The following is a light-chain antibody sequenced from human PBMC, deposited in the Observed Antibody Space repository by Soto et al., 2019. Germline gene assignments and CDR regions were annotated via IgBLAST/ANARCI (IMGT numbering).Light chain of an antibody. Sequence: SARTQAPSISGAPGQRVTISCTGSSSNIGAGYDVHWFQQFPGTAPRLLIHGNNNRPSGVPDRFSGSESGTSASLAIAGLQAGDEAIYYCQSFDSDLSAFVFGTGTKVTVL. CDR3: QSFDSDLSAFV. CDR1: SSNIGAGYD. J-gene: IGLJ1*01. V-gene: IGLV1-40*01. CDR2: GNN.